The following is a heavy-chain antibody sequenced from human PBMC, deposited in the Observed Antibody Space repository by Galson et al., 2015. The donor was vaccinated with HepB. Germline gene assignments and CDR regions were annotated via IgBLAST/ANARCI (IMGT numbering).Heavy chain of an antibody. CDR3: ARFRRPAPYLGSWFDP. J-gene: IGHJ5*02. D-gene: IGHD3-16*01. CDR2: IIPIFGTA. V-gene: IGHV1-69*13. Sequence: SVKVSCKASGGTFSSYAISWVRQAPGQGLEWMGGIIPIFGTANYAQKFQGRVTITADESTSTAYMELSSLRSEDTAVYYCARFRRPAPYLGSWFDPWGQGTLVTVSS. CDR1: GGTFSSYA.